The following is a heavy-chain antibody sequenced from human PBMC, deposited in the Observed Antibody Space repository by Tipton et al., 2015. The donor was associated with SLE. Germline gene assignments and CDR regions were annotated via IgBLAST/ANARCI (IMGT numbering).Heavy chain of an antibody. V-gene: IGHV4-59*01. Sequence: LRLSCAASGFTFSSYAMSWVRQAPGKGLEWIGYIYYSGSTNYNPSLKSRVTISVDTSKNQFSLKLSSVTAADTAVYYCARDTAYDFWSEESYYYGMDVWGQGTTVTVSS. CDR3: ARDTAYDFWSEESYYYGMDV. CDR1: GFTFSSYA. D-gene: IGHD3-3*01. CDR2: IYYSGST. J-gene: IGHJ6*02.